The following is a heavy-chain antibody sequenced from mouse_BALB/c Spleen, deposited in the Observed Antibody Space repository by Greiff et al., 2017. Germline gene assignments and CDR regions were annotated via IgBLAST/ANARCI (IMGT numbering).Heavy chain of an antibody. CDR2: IYPYNGGT. CDR1: GYTFTDYN. Sequence: VQLQQSGPELVKPGASVKISCKASGYTFTDYNMHWVKQSHGKSLEWIGYIYPYNGGTGYNQKFKSKATLTVDNSSSTAYMELRSLTSEDSAVYYCAREDPTGSAMDDWGQGTSVTVSS. V-gene: IGHV1S29*02. CDR3: AREDPTGSAMDD. J-gene: IGHJ4*01.